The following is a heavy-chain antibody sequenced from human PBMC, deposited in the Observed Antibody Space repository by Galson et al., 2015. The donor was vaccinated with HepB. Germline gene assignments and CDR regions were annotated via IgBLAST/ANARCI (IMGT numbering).Heavy chain of an antibody. CDR3: AKGRGYCSSTSCRYWYFDL. Sequence: SLRLFCAASGFTFSSYAMSWVRQAPGKGLEWVSAISGSGGSTYYADSVKGRFTISRDNSKNTLYLQMNSLRAEDTAVYYCAKGRGYCSSTSCRYWYFDLWGRGTLVTVSS. J-gene: IGHJ2*01. CDR2: ISGSGGST. CDR1: GFTFSSYA. V-gene: IGHV3-23*01. D-gene: IGHD2-2*01.